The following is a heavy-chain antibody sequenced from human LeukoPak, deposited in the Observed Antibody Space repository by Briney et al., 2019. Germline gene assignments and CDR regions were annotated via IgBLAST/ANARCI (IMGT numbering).Heavy chain of an antibody. D-gene: IGHD3-22*01. Sequence: GESLKISCKGSGYSFTNYWIGWVRQMPEKGLEWMGIIYPGDSDIRYSPSFQGQVTISADKSISTAYLQWSSLKASDTAMYYCARQVSLAGSSGYYYYWGQGTLVTVSS. CDR1: GYSFTNYW. J-gene: IGHJ4*02. CDR3: ARQVSLAGSSGYYYY. CDR2: IYPGDSDI. V-gene: IGHV5-51*01.